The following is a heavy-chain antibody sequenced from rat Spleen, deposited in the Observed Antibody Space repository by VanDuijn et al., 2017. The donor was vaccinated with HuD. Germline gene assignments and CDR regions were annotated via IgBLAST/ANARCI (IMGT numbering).Heavy chain of an antibody. CDR1: GFIFSDYH. V-gene: IGHV5-7*01. CDR2: ITWGGSNT. J-gene: IGHJ2*01. Sequence: EVQLVESGGGLVQPGRSLKISCAASGFIFSDYHLAWVRQAPTKGLEWVASITWGGSNTFYTDNVKGRFTISRNNAKNALYLQMDSLRSEDTATYYCATDGWGQLPDYWGQGVMVTVSS. CDR3: ATDGWGQLPDY. D-gene: IGHD1-9*01.